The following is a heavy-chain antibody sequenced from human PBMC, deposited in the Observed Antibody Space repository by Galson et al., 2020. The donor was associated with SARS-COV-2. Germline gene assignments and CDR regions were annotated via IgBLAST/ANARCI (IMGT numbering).Heavy chain of an antibody. J-gene: IGHJ1*01. D-gene: IGHD6-13*01. V-gene: IGHV4-59*11. CDR2: LYHSGST. CDR3: ARVGGYNSTY. CDR1: GGSISSHY. Sequence: SETLSLTCTVSGGSISSHYWSWIRQPPGKGLEWIGYLYHSGSTNYNPSLKSRVTISVDLSKSQFSLKLSSLTAADTAVYYCARVGGYNSTYWGQGTLVTVSS.